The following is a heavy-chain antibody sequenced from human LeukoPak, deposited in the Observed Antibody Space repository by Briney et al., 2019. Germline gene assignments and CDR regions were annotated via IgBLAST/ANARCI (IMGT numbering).Heavy chain of an antibody. Sequence: ASVKVSCKASGYTFTSYYMHWVRQAPGQGLEWMGIINPSGGSTSHAQKFQGRVTMTRDTSTSTVYMELNSLRSEDTAVYYCARDAGATAGNEYFQYWGQGTLVTVSS. CDR2: INPSGGST. CDR3: ARDAGATAGNEYFQY. D-gene: IGHD1-26*01. J-gene: IGHJ1*01. CDR1: GYTFTSYY. V-gene: IGHV1-46*01.